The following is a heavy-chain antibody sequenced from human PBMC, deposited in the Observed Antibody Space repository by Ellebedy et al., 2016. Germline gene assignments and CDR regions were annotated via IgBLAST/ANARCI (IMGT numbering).Heavy chain of an antibody. CDR3: VHRTTVTGVDY. J-gene: IGHJ4*02. CDR2: IYGNDDK. Sequence: SGPTLVKPTQTLTLTCTFSGFPLSTSAVVVGWVRQPPGRAPEWLAFIYGNDDKRYSPSLKSRLTITKDTSKNQVVLTLTNMDPVDTATYYCVHRTTVTGVDYWGQGTLVTVSS. D-gene: IGHD4-17*01. CDR1: GFPLSTSAVV. V-gene: IGHV2-5*01.